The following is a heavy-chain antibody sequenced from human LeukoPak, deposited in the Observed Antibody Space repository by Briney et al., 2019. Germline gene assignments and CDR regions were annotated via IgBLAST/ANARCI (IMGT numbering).Heavy chain of an antibody. D-gene: IGHD2-21*02. CDR3: ARDCGGDCGAFDY. CDR2: IYYSGST. V-gene: IGHV4-59*01. Sequence: PSETLSLTCTVSGGSISGYYWSWIRQPPGKGLEWIGYIYYSGSTNYNPSLKSRVTISVDTSKNQFFLKLSSVTAADTAVYYCARDCGGDCGAFDYWGQGTLVTVSS. CDR1: GGSISGYY. J-gene: IGHJ4*02.